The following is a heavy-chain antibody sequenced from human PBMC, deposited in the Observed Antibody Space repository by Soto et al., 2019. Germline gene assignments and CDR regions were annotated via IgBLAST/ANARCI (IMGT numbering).Heavy chain of an antibody. V-gene: IGHV2-5*02. CDR1: GFSLSTTGVG. CDR2: IYWDDDK. Sequence: QITLEESGPTRVKPTQTLTLTCTFSGFSLSTTGVGVGWIRQPPGKALEWLALIYWDDDKRYSPSLRSRLTISKDTSKNQVVLTMTNMYPVDTATYFCAHRLPGSSPGWETGIFDYWGQGTLVTVSS. CDR3: AHRLPGSSPGWETGIFDY. J-gene: IGHJ4*02. D-gene: IGHD6-19*01.